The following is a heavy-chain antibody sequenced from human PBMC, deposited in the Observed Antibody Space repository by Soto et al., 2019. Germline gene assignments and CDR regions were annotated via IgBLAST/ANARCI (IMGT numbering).Heavy chain of an antibody. Sequence: GGSLRLSCVASGFTSSSYWMSWVRQAPGKGLEWVANIKEDGSEKYYVDSVKGRFTISRDDAKNSLYLQMNSLRAEDTAVYYCAGDVTRRKGATFYCYGMYVWRQGSTVSASS. CDR1: GFTSSSYW. CDR2: IKEDGSEK. D-gene: IGHD1-26*01. CDR3: AGDVTRRKGATFYCYGMYV. J-gene: IGHJ6*02. V-gene: IGHV3-7*03.